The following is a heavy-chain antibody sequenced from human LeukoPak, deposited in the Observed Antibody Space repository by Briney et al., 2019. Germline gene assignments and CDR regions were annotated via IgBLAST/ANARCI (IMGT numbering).Heavy chain of an antibody. V-gene: IGHV3-73*01. CDR1: GFTVSGSA. J-gene: IGHJ4*02. CDR2: VRSKGYNYAT. D-gene: IGHD6-19*01. CDR3: ATLGETSGWYPDH. Sequence: PGGSLKLSCAASGFTVSGSAMHWVRQASGKGLEWLGRVRSKGYNYATAYGASVKDRFIISRDDSKSTAYLQMSSLKSEDTAVYYCATLGETSGWYPDHWGQATLVTVSS.